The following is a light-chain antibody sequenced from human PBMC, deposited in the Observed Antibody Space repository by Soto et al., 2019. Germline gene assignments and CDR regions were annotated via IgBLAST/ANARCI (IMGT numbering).Light chain of an antibody. J-gene: IGKJ1*01. CDR3: QQRGTWPT. Sequence: EIVLTQSPGPLSLSPGEKATLSWKASQTVSASYLAWYQQKPGQAPRLLIYGATSRANGIPARFTGSGSGTDFSPTISSLEPEDFAVYYCQQRGTWPTLGQGTKVDI. V-gene: IGKV3-11*01. CDR2: GAT. CDR1: QTVSASY.